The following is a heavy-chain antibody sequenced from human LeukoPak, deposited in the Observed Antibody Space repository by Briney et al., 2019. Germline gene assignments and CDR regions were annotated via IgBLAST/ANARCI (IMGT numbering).Heavy chain of an antibody. J-gene: IGHJ5*02. V-gene: IGHV4-59*01. D-gene: IGHD6-6*01. Sequence: SETLSLTCSVSGGSISSYYWSWIRQPPGKGLEWIGYIYYTGNTNYNPSLKSRVTMSVDTSKNHFSLKLSSVTAADTAVYYCARGKQLARWFYPWGQGTLVTVSS. CDR3: ARGKQLARWFYP. CDR2: IYYTGNT. CDR1: GGSISSYY.